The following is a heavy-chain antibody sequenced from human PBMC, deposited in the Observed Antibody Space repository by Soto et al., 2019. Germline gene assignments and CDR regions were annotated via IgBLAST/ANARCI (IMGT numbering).Heavy chain of an antibody. J-gene: IGHJ4*02. Sequence: SETLSLTCAIYGSSFSGYYWGWIRQPPGRGLEWIGEINHSGNTNYNPSLKSRVTISADTSKNQFSLKLTSVTAEDTAVYYCARDRRSTVTTPFGYWGQGTLVTVSS. CDR2: INHSGNT. CDR1: GSSFSGYY. CDR3: ARDRRSTVTTPFGY. V-gene: IGHV4-34*01. D-gene: IGHD4-4*01.